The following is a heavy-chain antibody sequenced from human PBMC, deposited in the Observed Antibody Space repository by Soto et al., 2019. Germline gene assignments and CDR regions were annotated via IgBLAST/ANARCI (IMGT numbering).Heavy chain of an antibody. CDR1: GFILSDCA. V-gene: IGHV3-33*08. Sequence: GGSLRLSCATSGFILSDCAMNWVRQAPGKGLEWVAVIWYDGSNKYYADSVKGRFTISRDNSKNTLYLQMNSLRAEDTAVYYCAREGIAAAPWYFQHWGQGTLVTVSS. D-gene: IGHD6-13*01. J-gene: IGHJ1*01. CDR2: IWYDGSNK. CDR3: AREGIAAAPWYFQH.